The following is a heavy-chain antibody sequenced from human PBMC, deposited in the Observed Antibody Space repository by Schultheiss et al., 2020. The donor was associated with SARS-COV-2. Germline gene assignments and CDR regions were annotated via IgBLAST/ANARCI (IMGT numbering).Heavy chain of an antibody. CDR2: IYTSGST. V-gene: IGHV4-61*02. D-gene: IGHD3-10*01. J-gene: IGHJ5*02. CDR1: GGSISSESYY. Sequence: SETLSLTCTVSGGSISSESYYWSWIRQPAGKGLEWIGRIYTSGSTNYNPSLKSRVTISVDTSKNQFSLKLSSVTAADTAVYYCARGVRVLWFRELSRRDWFDPWGQGTLVTVSS. CDR3: ARGVRVLWFRELSRRDWFDP.